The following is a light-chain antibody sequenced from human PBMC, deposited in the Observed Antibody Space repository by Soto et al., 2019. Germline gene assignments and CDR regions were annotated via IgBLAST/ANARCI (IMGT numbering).Light chain of an antibody. J-gene: IGKJ4*01. Sequence: EVVMTQSPATLSVSPGERATLSCRASQSVSSDLAWYQHKPGQAPRLLIYGASIRATGIPVRFSGSGSGTEFTLTISSLQSEDVAVYYCQHYKNRPLTFGGGTKVDIK. CDR2: GAS. CDR1: QSVSSD. V-gene: IGKV3-15*01. CDR3: QHYKNRPLT.